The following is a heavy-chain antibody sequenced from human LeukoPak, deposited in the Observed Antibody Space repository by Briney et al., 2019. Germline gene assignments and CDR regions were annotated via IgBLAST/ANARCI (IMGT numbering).Heavy chain of an antibody. Sequence: SVKVSCKASGCTFSIYAISWVRQAPGQGLEWVGRTILILGVANYAQILQGRVTITADKSTSTAYMDLSILRLGDAAGYFCCCDEEVHPAGNAFDIWGQGTMVTVSS. J-gene: IGHJ3*02. CDR2: TILILGVA. D-gene: IGHD3-10*01. CDR1: GCTFSIYA. CDR3: CCDEEVHPAGNAFDI. V-gene: IGHV1-69*04.